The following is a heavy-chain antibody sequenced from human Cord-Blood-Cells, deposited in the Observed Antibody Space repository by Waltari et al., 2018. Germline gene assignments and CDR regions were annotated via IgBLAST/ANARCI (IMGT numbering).Heavy chain of an antibody. CDR3: ARAGLYCGGDCYPEAFDI. V-gene: IGHV1-2*02. CDR2: INPNSGGT. D-gene: IGHD2-21*01. J-gene: IGHJ3*02. CDR1: GSTFTGYY. Sequence: QVQLVQPGAEVKKPGASVKVSCQASGSTFTGYYTHWVRQAPGQGLDWMGWINPNSGGTNYAQKFQGRVTMTRDTSISTAYMELSRLRSDDTAVYYCARAGLYCGGDCYPEAFDIWGQGTMVTVSS.